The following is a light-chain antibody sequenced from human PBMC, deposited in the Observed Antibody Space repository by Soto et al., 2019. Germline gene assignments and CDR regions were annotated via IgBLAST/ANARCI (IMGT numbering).Light chain of an antibody. CDR3: QQYGDSPLT. Sequence: EIVLTQSPGTLSLSPGERATLSCRASQSVSSNYLAWYQQKPGQAPRLFIYGASSRATGIPDRFSGSGSGTDFSLTISRLEPEDSAVYYCQQYGDSPLTFGGGTKVEIK. V-gene: IGKV3-20*01. CDR2: GAS. CDR1: QSVSSNY. J-gene: IGKJ4*01.